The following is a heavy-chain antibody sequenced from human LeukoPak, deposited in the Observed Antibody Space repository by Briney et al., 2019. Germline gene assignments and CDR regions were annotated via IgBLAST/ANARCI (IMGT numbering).Heavy chain of an antibody. V-gene: IGHV1-2*02. CDR1: GYTFSGTGWY. J-gene: IGHJ4*02. Sequence: GDSVKVSCKASGYTFSGTGWYLYWLRQAPGHGLECMGWIYPNNGATAYAQKFQGRVAVTRDTSITTAYMELSRLRPDDTAVYYCARDGPAQMVDFDYWGQGTLVTVSS. D-gene: IGHD3-10*01. CDR3: ARDGPAQMVDFDY. CDR2: IYPNNGAT.